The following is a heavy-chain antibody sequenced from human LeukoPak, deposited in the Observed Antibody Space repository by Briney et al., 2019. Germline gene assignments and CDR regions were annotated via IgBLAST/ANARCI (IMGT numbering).Heavy chain of an antibody. D-gene: IGHD4-23*01. V-gene: IGHV1-46*01. Sequence: ASVKVSCKASGGTFSSYAISWVRQAPGQGLGWMGIINPSGGSTSYAQKFQGRVTMTRDTSTSTVYMELSSLRSEDTAVYYCARVGYGGKRGDYWGQGTLVTVSS. J-gene: IGHJ4*02. CDR3: ARVGYGGKRGDY. CDR1: GGTFSSYA. CDR2: INPSGGST.